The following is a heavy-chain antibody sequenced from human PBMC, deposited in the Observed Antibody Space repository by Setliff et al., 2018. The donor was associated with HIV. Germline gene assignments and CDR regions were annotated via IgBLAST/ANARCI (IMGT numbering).Heavy chain of an antibody. J-gene: IGHJ3*02. V-gene: IGHV1-2*02. CDR1: GYTFTDNY. CDR3: ARDYIHVFDI. Sequence: ASVKVSCKASGYTFTDNYIHWVRQAPGQVLEWMAWINSASGGTNYAQNFQGRVTVTRDTSINTVYLEVNGLKSANTAVYYCARDYIHVFDIWGQGTMVTVSS. CDR2: INSASGGT.